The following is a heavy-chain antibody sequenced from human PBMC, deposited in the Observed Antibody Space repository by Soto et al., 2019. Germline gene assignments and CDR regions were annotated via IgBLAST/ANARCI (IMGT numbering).Heavy chain of an antibody. J-gene: IGHJ4*02. CDR2: IYYSGST. Sequence: SETLPLTCTVSGGSISSYYWRWIRQPPGKGLEWIGYIYYSGSTNYNPSLKSRVTISVDTSKNQFSLKLSSVTAADTAVYSCARRYGSCFDYWGKGTLVTVSS. CDR1: GGSISSYY. V-gene: IGHV4-59*08. D-gene: IGHD5-18*01. CDR3: ARRYGSCFDY.